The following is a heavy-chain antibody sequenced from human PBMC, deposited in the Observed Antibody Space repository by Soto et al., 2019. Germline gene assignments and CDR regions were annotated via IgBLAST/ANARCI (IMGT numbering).Heavy chain of an antibody. CDR2: IIPIFGTA. V-gene: IGHV1-69*13. D-gene: IGHD2-8*01. Sequence: SVKVSCKASGGTFSSYAISWVRQAPGQGLEWMGGIIPIFGTANYAQKFQGRVTITADESTSTAYMELSSLRSEDTAVYYCARTPIELMTHYDAFDIWGQGTMVTVS. CDR3: ARTPIELMTHYDAFDI. J-gene: IGHJ3*02. CDR1: GGTFSSYA.